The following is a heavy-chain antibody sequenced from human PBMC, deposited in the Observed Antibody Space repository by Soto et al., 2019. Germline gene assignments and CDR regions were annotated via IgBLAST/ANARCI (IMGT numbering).Heavy chain of an antibody. CDR1: GFTFDDYG. CDR2: ISWNSSII. J-gene: IGHJ6*03. CDR3: ARDLSWGSNWYYYMDV. D-gene: IGHD7-27*01. Sequence: PGGCLRLSCAASGFTFDDYGMSWVRQAPGKGLEWVSYISWNSSIIGYADSVKGRFTISRDNARNSLYLQMNSLRAEDTAVYYCARDLSWGSNWYYYMDVWGKGPTVTAP. V-gene: IGHV3-20*04.